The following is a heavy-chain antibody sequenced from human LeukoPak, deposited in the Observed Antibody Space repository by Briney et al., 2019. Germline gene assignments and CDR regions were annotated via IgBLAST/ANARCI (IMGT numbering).Heavy chain of an antibody. J-gene: IGHJ4*02. Sequence: SETLSLTCTVSGGSISSSSFYCDWIRQPPGKGLEWIGSIYYSGSTYYNPSLKSRVTISVDTSKNQFSLRLSSVTAADTAVYYCARRTGYSSYYFDYWGQGTLVTVSS. D-gene: IGHD3/OR15-3a*01. V-gene: IGHV4-39*01. CDR1: GGSISSSSFY. CDR2: IYYSGST. CDR3: ARRTGYSSYYFDY.